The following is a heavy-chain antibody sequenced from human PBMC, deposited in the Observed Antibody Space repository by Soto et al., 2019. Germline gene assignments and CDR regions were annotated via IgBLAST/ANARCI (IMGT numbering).Heavy chain of an antibody. CDR1: GYSFTSYW. J-gene: IGHJ6*02. CDR2: IDPSDSYT. V-gene: IGHV5-10-1*01. Sequence: GESLKISCKGSGYSFTSYWISWVRQMPGKGLEWMGRIDPSDSYTNYSPSFQGHVTISADKSISTAYLQWSSLKASDTAMYYCARLIYDSSGYYYVPNGMDVWGQGTTVTVSS. CDR3: ARLIYDSSGYYYVPNGMDV. D-gene: IGHD3-22*01.